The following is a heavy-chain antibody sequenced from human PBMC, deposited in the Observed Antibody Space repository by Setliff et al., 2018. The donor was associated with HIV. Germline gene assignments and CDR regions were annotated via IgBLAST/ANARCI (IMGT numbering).Heavy chain of an antibody. CDR2: IYTSGST. CDR1: GGSISSGTYY. Sequence: KASETLSLTCTVSGGSISSGTYYWSWIRQPAGKGLEWIGRIYTSGSTDYNPSLKTRVTLSVDTSKNQFSLRLSSVTAADTAVYYCARSSSNWYYYYYMDVWGKGTTVTVSS. J-gene: IGHJ6*03. V-gene: IGHV4-61*02. CDR3: ARSSSNWYYYYYMDV. D-gene: IGHD6-13*01.